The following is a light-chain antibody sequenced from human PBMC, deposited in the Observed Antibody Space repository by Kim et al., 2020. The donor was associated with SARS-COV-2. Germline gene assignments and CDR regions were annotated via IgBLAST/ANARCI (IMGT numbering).Light chain of an antibody. V-gene: IGKV1-39*01. CDR2: TAS. CDR1: QDNSRY. J-gene: IGKJ1*01. Sequence: APVGDRVTITGRASQDNSRYLNWYQQKPGKAPKLLIYTASSLQSGVPSRFTGSGSETDFTLTISSLQPEDFATYYCQQTYSASRTFGQGTKVDIK. CDR3: QQTYSASRT.